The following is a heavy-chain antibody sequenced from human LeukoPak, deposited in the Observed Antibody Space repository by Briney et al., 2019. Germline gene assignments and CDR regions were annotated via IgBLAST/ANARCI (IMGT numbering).Heavy chain of an antibody. D-gene: IGHD4-17*01. CDR3: TRREPDYGDYGTPFDY. V-gene: IGHV3-73*01. Sequence: PGGSLRLSCAASGFTFSGSAMHWVRQASGKGLEWVGRIRSKANSYATAYAASVKGRFTVSRDDSKNTAYLQMNSLKTEVTAVYYCTRREPDYGDYGTPFDYWGQGTLVTVSS. CDR2: IRSKANSYAT. J-gene: IGHJ4*02. CDR1: GFTFSGSA.